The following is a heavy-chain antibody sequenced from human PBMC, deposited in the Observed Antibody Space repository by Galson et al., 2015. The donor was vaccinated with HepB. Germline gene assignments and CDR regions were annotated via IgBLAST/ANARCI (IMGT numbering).Heavy chain of an antibody. V-gene: IGHV3-23*01. CDR3: AKNGHFGDYAYYYYGLDV. CDR1: GFTFSSFASYA. J-gene: IGHJ6*02. Sequence: SLRLSCAASGFTFSSFASYAMTWVRQAPGKGLEWVSTVSGGGGSTYSSDSVKGRFTISRDNSENTVYLQMNSLRAEDTAIYYCAKNGHFGDYAYYYYGLDVWGQGTTVTVS. CDR2: VSGGGGST. D-gene: IGHD4-17*01.